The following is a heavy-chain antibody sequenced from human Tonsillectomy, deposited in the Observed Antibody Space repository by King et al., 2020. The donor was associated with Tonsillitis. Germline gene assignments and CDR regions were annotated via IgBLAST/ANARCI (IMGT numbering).Heavy chain of an antibody. CDR3: ARDSDYGGNS. V-gene: IGHV3-21*01. D-gene: IGHD4-23*01. J-gene: IGHJ4*02. CDR2: ISSSSCYI. CDR1: GFTFSSYI. Sequence: VQLVESGGGLVKPGGSLRLSCAASGFTFSSYIMNWVRQAPGKGLEWVSSISSSSCYIYYAESVKCRFTISRDNPKNSLYLQMNSLRAEDTAVYYCARDSDYGGNSRGQGTLVTVSS.